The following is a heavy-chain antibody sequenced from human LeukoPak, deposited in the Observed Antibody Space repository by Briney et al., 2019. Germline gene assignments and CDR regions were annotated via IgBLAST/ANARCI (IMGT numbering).Heavy chain of an antibody. CDR3: ARVGSSGWYVHPTLDY. D-gene: IGHD6-19*01. J-gene: IGHJ4*02. CDR2: INPNSGDT. CDR1: GYTFTGYY. V-gene: IGHV1-2*02. Sequence: GDSVKVSCKASGYTFTGYYMHWVRQAPGQGLEWMGWINPNSGDTNYAQKFQDRVTVTRDTSISTAYMDLSWLRSDDTAVYYCARVGSSGWYVHPTLDYWGQGTLVTVSS.